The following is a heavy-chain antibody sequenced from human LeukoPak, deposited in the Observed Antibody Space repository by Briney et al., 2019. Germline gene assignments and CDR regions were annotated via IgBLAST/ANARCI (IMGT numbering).Heavy chain of an antibody. Sequence: PSETLSLTCAVYGGSFSGYYWSWIRQPPGKGLEWIGEINHSGSTNYNPSLKSRVTISVDTSKNQFSLKLSSVTAADTAVYYCARGRSGYQEYYYYGMDVWGQGTTVTVSS. CDR2: INHSGST. CDR3: ARGRSGYQEYYYYGMDV. V-gene: IGHV4-34*01. CDR1: GGSFSGYY. J-gene: IGHJ6*02. D-gene: IGHD3-22*01.